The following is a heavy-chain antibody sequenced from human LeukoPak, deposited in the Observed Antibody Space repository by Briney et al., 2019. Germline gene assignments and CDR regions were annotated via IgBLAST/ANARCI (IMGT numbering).Heavy chain of an antibody. J-gene: IGHJ6*04. V-gene: IGHV1-2*02. CDR1: GYTFTGYY. D-gene: IGHD3-9*01. Sequence: ASVKVSCKASGYTFTGYYMHWVRQAPGQGLEWMGWINPNSGGTNYAQKFQGRVTITRDTSISTAYMELSRLRSDDTAVYYCAREDDILPRRYGMDVWGKGTTVTVSS. CDR2: INPNSGGT. CDR3: AREDDILPRRYGMDV.